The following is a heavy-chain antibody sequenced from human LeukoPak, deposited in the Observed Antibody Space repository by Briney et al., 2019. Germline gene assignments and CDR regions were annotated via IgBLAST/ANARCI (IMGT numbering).Heavy chain of an antibody. CDR2: IYYSGST. CDR1: GGSISSSSYY. Sequence: SETLSLTCTVSGGSISSSSYYWGWIRQPPGKGLEWIGSIYYSGSTYYNPSLKSRVTISVDTSKNQFSLNLRSVTPEDTAVYYCARNLIPEQLVLNFWGQGTLVTVSS. CDR3: ARNLIPEQLVLNF. D-gene: IGHD6-13*01. V-gene: IGHV4-39*07. J-gene: IGHJ4*02.